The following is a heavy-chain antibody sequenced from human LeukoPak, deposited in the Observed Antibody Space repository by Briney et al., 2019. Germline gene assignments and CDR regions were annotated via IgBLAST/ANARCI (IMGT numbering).Heavy chain of an antibody. CDR2: IIPIFGTA. J-gene: IGHJ4*02. CDR1: GGTFSSYA. Sequence: SVKVSCKASGGTFSSYAISWVRQAPGQGLEWMGGIIPIFGTANYAQKFQGRVTITADESTSTAYMELSSLRSEDTAVYYCARGGVYCSSTSCYYVYWGQGTLVTVSS. D-gene: IGHD2-2*01. CDR3: ARGGVYCSSTSCYYVY. V-gene: IGHV1-69*13.